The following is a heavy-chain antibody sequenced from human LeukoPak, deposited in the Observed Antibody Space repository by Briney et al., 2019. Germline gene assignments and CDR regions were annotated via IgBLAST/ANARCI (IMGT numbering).Heavy chain of an antibody. J-gene: IGHJ4*02. D-gene: IGHD4-17*01. Sequence: GGSLRLSCAASGFSFSGYGMHWARQVPGKGLEWVAFIRYDGSTKFYTDSVRGRFAISRDNSKNTLSLQMNSLRTEDTAVYYCAALHTGTFVDYWGQGTLVTVSS. CDR1: GFSFSGYG. V-gene: IGHV3-30*02. CDR2: IRYDGSTK. CDR3: AALHTGTFVDY.